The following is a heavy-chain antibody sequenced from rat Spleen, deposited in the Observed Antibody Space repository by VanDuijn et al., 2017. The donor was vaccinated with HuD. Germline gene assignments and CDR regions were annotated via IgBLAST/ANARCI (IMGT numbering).Heavy chain of an antibody. D-gene: IGHD1-9*01. CDR3: ARRHYGYTDYFDY. J-gene: IGHJ2*01. CDR2: ISSDGGST. CDR1: GFTFTDYY. Sequence: EVQLVESDGGLVQPGRSLKLSCAASGFTFTDYYMAWVRQAPTKGLEWVATISSDGGSTYYPDSVKGRFTISRDNAENTVNLQMNSLRSEDTATYYCARRHYGYTDYFDYWGQGVMVTVSS. V-gene: IGHV5-29*01.